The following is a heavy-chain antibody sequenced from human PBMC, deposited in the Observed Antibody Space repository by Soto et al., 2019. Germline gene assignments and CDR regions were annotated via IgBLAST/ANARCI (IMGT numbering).Heavy chain of an antibody. CDR1: GFTFSSYE. CDR3: ARDPPGYYYGSGSPSPYYYGMDV. D-gene: IGHD3-10*01. Sequence: GGSLRLSCAASGFTFSSYEMKWVRQAPGKGLEWVSYISSSGSTIYYADSVKGRFTISRDNAKNSLYLQMNSLRAEDTAVYYCARDPPGYYYGSGSPSPYYYGMDVWGQGTTVTVSS. CDR2: ISSSGSTI. V-gene: IGHV3-48*03. J-gene: IGHJ6*02.